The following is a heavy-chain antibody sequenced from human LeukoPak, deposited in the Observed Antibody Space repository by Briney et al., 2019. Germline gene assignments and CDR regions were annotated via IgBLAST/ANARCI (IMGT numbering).Heavy chain of an antibody. J-gene: IGHJ5*02. Sequence: GGSLRLSCAASGFTFSSYEVNWVRQAPGKGLEWVSYISSSGCTIYYADSVKGRFTISRDNAKNSLYLQMNSLRAEDTAVYYCARDYYDSSGYDMRFDPWGQGTLVTVSS. CDR1: GFTFSSYE. D-gene: IGHD3-22*01. CDR3: ARDYYDSSGYDMRFDP. CDR2: ISSSGCTI. V-gene: IGHV3-48*03.